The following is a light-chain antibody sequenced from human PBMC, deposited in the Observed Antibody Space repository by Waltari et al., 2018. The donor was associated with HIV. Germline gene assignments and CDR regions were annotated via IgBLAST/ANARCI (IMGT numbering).Light chain of an antibody. CDR1: SSNIGAGYD. CDR3: QSYDSSLSGPNWV. J-gene: IGLJ3*02. CDR2: GNS. V-gene: IGLV1-40*01. Sequence: QSVLTQPPSVSGAPGQRVTISCTGSSSNIGAGYDVHWYPQLPGTAPKLLIHGNSNRPSGVPDRFSGSKSGTSASLAITGLQAEDEADYYCQSYDSSLSGPNWVFGGGTKLTVL.